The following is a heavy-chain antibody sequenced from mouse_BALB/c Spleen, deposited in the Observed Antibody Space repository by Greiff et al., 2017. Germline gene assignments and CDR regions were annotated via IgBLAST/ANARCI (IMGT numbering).Heavy chain of an antibody. D-gene: IGHD1-1*01. CDR1: GYTFSSYW. CDR3: ARSGYYGSRPWYFDV. Sequence: QVQLQQSGAELMKPGASVKISCKATGYTFSSYWIEWVKQRPGHGLEWIGEILPGSGSTNYNEKFKGKATFTADTSSNTAYMQLSSLTSEDSAVYYCARSGYYGSRPWYFDVWGAGTTVTVSS. V-gene: IGHV1-9*01. J-gene: IGHJ1*01. CDR2: ILPGSGST.